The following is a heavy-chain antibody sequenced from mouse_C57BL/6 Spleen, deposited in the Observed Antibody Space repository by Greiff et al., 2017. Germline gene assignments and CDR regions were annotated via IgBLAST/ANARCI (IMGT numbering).Heavy chain of an antibody. CDR3: ARMRYYGSSYYAMDD. CDR2: IWWDDDK. V-gene: IGHV8-8*01. D-gene: IGHD1-1*01. Sequence: QVTLKVSGPGILQPSQTLSLTCSFSGFSLSTFGMGVGWIRQPSGKGLEWLAHIWWDDDKYYNPALKSRLTISKDTSKNHVFLKIANVDTADTATYYCARMRYYGSSYYAMDDWGQGTSVTVSS. CDR1: GFSLSTFGMG. J-gene: IGHJ4*01.